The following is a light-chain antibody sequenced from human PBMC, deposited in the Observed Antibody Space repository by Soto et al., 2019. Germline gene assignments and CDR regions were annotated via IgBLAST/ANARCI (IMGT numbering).Light chain of an antibody. CDR1: QSISSW. V-gene: IGKV1-5*01. Sequence: DIQMTQSPSTLSASVGDRVTITCRASQSISSWLAWYQQKPGKAPKLLIYDASSLESGVPSRFSGSESGTEFTLTISSLQPDDFATYYCQQYNSYSKFGGGTKVDIK. CDR3: QQYNSYSK. CDR2: DAS. J-gene: IGKJ4*02.